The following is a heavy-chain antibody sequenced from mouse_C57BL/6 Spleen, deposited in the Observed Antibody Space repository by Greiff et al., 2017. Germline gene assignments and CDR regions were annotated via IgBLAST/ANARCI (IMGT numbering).Heavy chain of an antibody. CDR2: IHPNSGST. CDR3: ARSLLYAMDY. V-gene: IGHV1-64*01. CDR1: GYTFTSYW. Sequence: QVQLQQSGAELVKPGASVKLSCKASGYTFTSYWMHWVKQRPGQGLEWIGMIHPNSGSTNYNEKFKSKATLTVDKSSSTAYMQLSSLTSEDSAVYYCARSLLYAMDYWGQGTSVTVSS. J-gene: IGHJ4*01. D-gene: IGHD2-10*01.